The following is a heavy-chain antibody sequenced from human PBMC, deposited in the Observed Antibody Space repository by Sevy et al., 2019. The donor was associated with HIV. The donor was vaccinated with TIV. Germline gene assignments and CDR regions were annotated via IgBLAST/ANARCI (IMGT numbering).Heavy chain of an antibody. V-gene: IGHV3-15*01. J-gene: IGHJ5*02. CDR1: GFTFSNAW. CDR2: IKSKTDGGTT. CDR3: TTDPDYYDSSGYYSTGP. Sequence: GGSLRLSCAASGFTFSNAWMSWVRQAPGKGLEWVGRIKSKTDGGTTDYAAPVKGRFTISRDDSKNTLYLQMNSLKTEDTAVYYCTTDPDYYDSSGYYSTGPWGHGTLVTVSS. D-gene: IGHD3-22*01.